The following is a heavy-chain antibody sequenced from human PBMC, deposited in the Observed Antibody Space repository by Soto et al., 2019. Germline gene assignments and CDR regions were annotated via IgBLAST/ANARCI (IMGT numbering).Heavy chain of an antibody. Sequence: SGPTLVNPTQTLTLTFTFSGFSLSTSGVGVGWIRQPPGKALEWLALIYWNDDKRYSPSLKSRLTITKDTSKNQVVLTMTNMDPVDTATYYCARRITIFGVVPLLDYWGQGTLVTVSS. D-gene: IGHD3-3*01. CDR3: ARRITIFGVVPLLDY. CDR2: IYWNDDK. CDR1: GFSLSTSGVG. J-gene: IGHJ4*02. V-gene: IGHV2-5*01.